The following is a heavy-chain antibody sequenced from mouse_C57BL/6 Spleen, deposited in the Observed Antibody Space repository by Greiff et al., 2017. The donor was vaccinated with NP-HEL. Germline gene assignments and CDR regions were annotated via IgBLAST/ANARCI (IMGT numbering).Heavy chain of an antibody. CDR2: IDPSDSYT. V-gene: IGHV1-69*01. D-gene: IGHD1-1*01. CDR1: GYTFTSYW. CDR3: ARSYYYGSRNYFDY. J-gene: IGHJ2*01. Sequence: VQLQQPGAELVMPGASVKLSCKASGYTFTSYWMHWVKQRPGQGPEWIGEIDPSDSYTNYNQKFKGKSTLTVDKSSSTAYMQLSSLTSEDSAVYYCARSYYYGSRNYFDYWGQGTTLTVSS.